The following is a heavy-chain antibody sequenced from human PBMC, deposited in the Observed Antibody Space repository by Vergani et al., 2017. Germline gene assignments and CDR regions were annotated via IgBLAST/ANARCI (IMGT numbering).Heavy chain of an antibody. V-gene: IGHV3-21*01. Sequence: EVQLVESGGGLVKPGGSLRLSCAASGFTFSSYSMNWVRQAPGKGLEWVSSISSSSSYIYYADSVKGRFTISRDNAKNSLYLQMNSLRAEDTAVYYCARVLGSYRHYVDYWGQGTLVTVSS. CDR1: GFTFSSYS. D-gene: IGHD1-26*01. J-gene: IGHJ4*02. CDR3: ARVLGSYRHYVDY. CDR2: ISSSSSYI.